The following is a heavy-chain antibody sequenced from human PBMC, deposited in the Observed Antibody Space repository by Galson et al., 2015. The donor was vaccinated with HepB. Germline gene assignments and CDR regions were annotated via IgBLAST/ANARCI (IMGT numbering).Heavy chain of an antibody. CDR2: IKSKDNGDTT. D-gene: IGHD6-19*01. J-gene: IGHJ5*02. CDR1: GFSLNNAW. Sequence: SLRLSCAASGFSLNNAWMSWFRQAPGKGPEWVGRIKSKDNGDTTDYAAPVKGRFTISRDDSKNTLYMQMNSLKIEDTAVYYCSTDGAVAAASSFDTWGQGALVTVSS. CDR3: STDGAVAAASSFDT. V-gene: IGHV3-15*01.